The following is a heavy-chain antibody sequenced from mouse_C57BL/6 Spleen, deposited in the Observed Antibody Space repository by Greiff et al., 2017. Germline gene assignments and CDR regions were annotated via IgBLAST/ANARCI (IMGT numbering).Heavy chain of an antibody. Sequence: EVKVEESGPGLVKPSQSLSLTCSVTGYSITSGYYWNWIRQFPGNKLEWMGYISYDGSNNYNPSLKNRISITRDPSKNQFFLKLNSVTTEDTATYYCARRRDYYAMDYWGQGTSVTVSS. CDR2: ISYDGSN. CDR1: GYSITSGYY. V-gene: IGHV3-6*01. J-gene: IGHJ4*01. CDR3: ARRRDYYAMDY.